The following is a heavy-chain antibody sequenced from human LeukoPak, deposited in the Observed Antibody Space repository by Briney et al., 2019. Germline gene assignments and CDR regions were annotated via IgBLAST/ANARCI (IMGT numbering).Heavy chain of an antibody. J-gene: IGHJ4*02. Sequence: PGGSLRLSCAASGFTFSSYSMNWVRQAPGKGLEWVSSICSSSSYIYYADSVKGRFTISRDNAKNSLYLQMNSLRAEDTAVYYCARDEPFGGSYCFDYWGQGTLVTVSS. V-gene: IGHV3-21*01. CDR2: ICSSSSYI. D-gene: IGHD1-26*01. CDR3: ARDEPFGGSYCFDY. CDR1: GFTFSSYS.